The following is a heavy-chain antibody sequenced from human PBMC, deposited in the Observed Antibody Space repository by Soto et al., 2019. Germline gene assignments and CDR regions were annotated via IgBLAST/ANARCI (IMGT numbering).Heavy chain of an antibody. CDR2: VYYREGT. D-gene: IGHD2-15*01. J-gene: IGHJ4*02. CDR1: GGSIDNSHSF. V-gene: IGHV4-39*01. Sequence: SETLSLTCDVSGGSIDNSHSFWGWVRPPPGRELEFLGSVYYREGTYYNPSLKSPVTVSADTSKNQVSLRLRTVAVAEAAMYYWVRVVEAATRHTDFDSWGQGIVVTVSS. CDR3: VRVVEAATRHTDFDS.